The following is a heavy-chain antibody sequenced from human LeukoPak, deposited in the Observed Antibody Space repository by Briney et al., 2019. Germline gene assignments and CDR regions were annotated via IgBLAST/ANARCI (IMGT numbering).Heavy chain of an antibody. J-gene: IGHJ4*02. CDR1: GGSISSGSYY. V-gene: IGHV4-61*02. Sequence: PSQTLSLTCTVSGGSISSGSYYWTWIRQPAGAGLEWIGRIYTSGSTNYNPSLKSRVTISLGTSKNHFSLKLSSVTAADTAVYYCARNVGDGYNSIGYWGQGTLVTVSS. CDR3: ARNVGDGYNSIGY. D-gene: IGHD5-24*01. CDR2: IYTSGST.